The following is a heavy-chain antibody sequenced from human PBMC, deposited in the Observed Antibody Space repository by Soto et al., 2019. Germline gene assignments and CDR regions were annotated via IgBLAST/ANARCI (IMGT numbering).Heavy chain of an antibody. CDR2: IKSKTDGGTT. Sequence: PGGSLRLSCAASGFTFSNAWMNWVRQAPGKGLEWVGRIKSKTDGGTTDYAAPVKGRFTISRDDSKNTLYLQMNSLKTEDTAVYYCTTSFVVVVAATTILRRGMDVWGQGTTVTVSS. D-gene: IGHD2-15*01. V-gene: IGHV3-15*07. J-gene: IGHJ6*02. CDR1: GFTFSNAW. CDR3: TTSFVVVVAATTILRRGMDV.